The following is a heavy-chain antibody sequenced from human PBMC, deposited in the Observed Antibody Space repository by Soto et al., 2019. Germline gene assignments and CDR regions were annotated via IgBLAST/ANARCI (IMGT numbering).Heavy chain of an antibody. CDR1: RGSRRNVY. CDR3: ARAHAPTLPFDY. V-gene: IGHV4-59*01. J-gene: IGHJ4*01. Sequence: PSEDLSHTSTVSRGSRRNVYWSCIRQPPGKRLEWIGFIFHSGNAKYNPSLKSRVTISIDTSKSQFSLSLDSVTAADTAVYFCARAHAPTLPFDYWGLGTLVT. D-gene: IGHD2-15*01. CDR2: IFHSGNA.